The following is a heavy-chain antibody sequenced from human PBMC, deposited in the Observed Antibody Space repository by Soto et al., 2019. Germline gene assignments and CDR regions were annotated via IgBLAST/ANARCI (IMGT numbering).Heavy chain of an antibody. CDR3: ARGQDTASLYYYYMDV. Sequence: SETLSLTCAVYGGSFSGYYWSWIRQPPGKGLEWIGEINHSGSTNYNPSLKSRVTISVDTSKNQFSLKLSSVTAADTAVYYCARGQDTASLYYYYMDVWGKGTTVTVSS. V-gene: IGHV4-34*01. CDR1: GGSFSGYY. J-gene: IGHJ6*03. CDR2: INHSGST. D-gene: IGHD5-18*01.